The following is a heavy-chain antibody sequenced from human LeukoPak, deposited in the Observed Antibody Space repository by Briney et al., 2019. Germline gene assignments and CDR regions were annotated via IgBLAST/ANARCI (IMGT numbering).Heavy chain of an antibody. V-gene: IGHV3-30*18. CDR1: GFTFSSYG. Sequence: GGSLRFSCAASGFTFSSYGMLWVRQAPGKGLEWVAVISYDGSNKYYADSVKGRFTISRDNSKNTLYLQMNSLRAEDTAVYYCAKVGWSGSTYYFDYWGQGTLVTVSS. D-gene: IGHD3-3*01. CDR3: AKVGWSGSTYYFDY. J-gene: IGHJ4*02. CDR2: ISYDGSNK.